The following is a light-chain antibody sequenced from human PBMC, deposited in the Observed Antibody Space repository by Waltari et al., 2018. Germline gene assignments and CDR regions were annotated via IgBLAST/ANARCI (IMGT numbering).Light chain of an antibody. J-gene: IGLJ1*01. CDR2: EVS. CDR1: SSDVGGYNH. CDR3: SSYTSSSIPYV. Sequence: QSALTQAASVSGSPGQSITISCTGTSSDVGGYNHVSWYQHHPGKAPKLIISEVSHRPSGFSYRFSGSKAGNTASLTSSWLQAEDEADYYCSSYTSSSIPYVFGTGTKVTVL. V-gene: IGLV2-14*01.